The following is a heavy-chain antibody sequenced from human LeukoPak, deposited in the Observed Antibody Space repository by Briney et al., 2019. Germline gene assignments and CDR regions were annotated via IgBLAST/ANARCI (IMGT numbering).Heavy chain of an antibody. CDR3: TTELLWFGESIDY. CDR2: IKSKTDGGTT. V-gene: IGHV3-15*01. J-gene: IGHJ4*02. Sequence: GRSLRLSCAASGFTFSNAWMSWVRQAPGKGLEWVGRIKSKTDGGTTDYAAPVQGRFTISRDDSKNTLYLQMNSLKTEDTAVYYCTTELLWFGESIDYWGQGTLVTVSS. CDR1: GFTFSNAW. D-gene: IGHD3-10*01.